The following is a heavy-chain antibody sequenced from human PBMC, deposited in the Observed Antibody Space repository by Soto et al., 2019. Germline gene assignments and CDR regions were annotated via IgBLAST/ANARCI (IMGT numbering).Heavy chain of an antibody. V-gene: IGHV4-34*01. CDR3: ARERGYSYGYYFDY. CDR1: FGSFSGYY. Sequence: TCAVYFGSFSGYYLSWIRQPPGKGLEWIGEINHSGSTNYNPSLKSRVTISVDTSKNQFSLKLSSVTAADTAVYYCARERGYSYGYYFDYWGQGTLVTVSS. D-gene: IGHD5-18*01. J-gene: IGHJ4*02. CDR2: INHSGST.